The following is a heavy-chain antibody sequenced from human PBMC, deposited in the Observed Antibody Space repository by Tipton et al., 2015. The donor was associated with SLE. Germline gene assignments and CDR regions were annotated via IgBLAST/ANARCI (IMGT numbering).Heavy chain of an antibody. D-gene: IGHD3-22*01. CDR1: GYSISSGYY. Sequence: LRLSCTVSGYSISSGYYWSWIRQHPGKGLEWIGYIYYSGSTYYNPSLKSRVTISIDTSKNQFSLKLSSVSAADTAVYYCARGVNYSDSSGYFLYFDYWGQGTLVTVSS. J-gene: IGHJ4*02. CDR2: IYYSGST. V-gene: IGHV4-31*02. CDR3: ARGVNYSDSSGYFLYFDY.